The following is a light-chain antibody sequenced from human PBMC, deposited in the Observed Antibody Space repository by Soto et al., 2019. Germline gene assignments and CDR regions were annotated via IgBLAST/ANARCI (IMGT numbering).Light chain of an antibody. CDR1: QSVSGN. CDR2: GAS. V-gene: IGKV3-15*01. Sequence: EMVMTQSPATLSVSPGERATLSCRASQSVSGNLAWYQQKPGQAPRLLIYGASTRATGIPARFSGSGSGTEFKLTISSLQSEDFAFYYCQHYNNWPPITFGQGTRLEIK. CDR3: QHYNNWPPIT. J-gene: IGKJ5*01.